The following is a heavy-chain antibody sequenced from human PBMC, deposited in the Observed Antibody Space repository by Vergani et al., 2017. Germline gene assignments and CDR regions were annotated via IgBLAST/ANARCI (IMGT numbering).Heavy chain of an antibody. CDR2: IKSKTDGGTT. J-gene: IGHJ4*02. Sequence: EVQLVESGGGLVKPGGSLRLSCAASGFTFSNAWMSWVRQAPGKGLEWVGRIKSKTDGGTTDYAAPVKGRFTISRDDSKNTLYPQMNSLKTEDTAVYYCTTAGWWRTMTTVTTLDYWGQGTLVTVSS. V-gene: IGHV3-15*01. D-gene: IGHD4-17*01. CDR3: TTAGWWRTMTTVTTLDY. CDR1: GFTFSNAW.